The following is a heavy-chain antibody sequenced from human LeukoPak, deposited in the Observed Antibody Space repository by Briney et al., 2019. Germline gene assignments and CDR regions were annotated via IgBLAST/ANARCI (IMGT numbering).Heavy chain of an antibody. V-gene: IGHV3-21*01. D-gene: IGHD3-3*02. CDR2: ISSSSMYK. J-gene: IGHJ6*02. CDR3: ARPRERVTSILDYYYYYGMDV. Sequence: GGSLRLSCAASGFTFSSYSMNWVRQAPGKGLEWVSSISSSSMYKFYADSVKGRFTISRDNAKNSLYLQMNSLRAEDTAVYYCARPRERVTSILDYYYYYGMDVWGQGTTVTVSS. CDR1: GFTFSSYS.